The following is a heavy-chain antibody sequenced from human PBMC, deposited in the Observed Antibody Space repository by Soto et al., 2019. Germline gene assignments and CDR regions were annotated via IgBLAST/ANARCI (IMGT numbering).Heavy chain of an antibody. CDR2: VSAGGGSA. D-gene: IGHD6-13*01. CDR1: GFTFSNYA. CDR3: AKKLTVAGTFDY. Sequence: EVQLLESGGGLVQPGGSLRLSCAASGFTFSNYAMSWVSQAPGKGLEWVSAVSAGGGSAYYADSVKGRFTISRDNSKNTLSLQMDSLRAEDTAIYYCAKKLTVAGTFDYWGQGTLVTVSS. V-gene: IGHV3-23*01. J-gene: IGHJ4*02.